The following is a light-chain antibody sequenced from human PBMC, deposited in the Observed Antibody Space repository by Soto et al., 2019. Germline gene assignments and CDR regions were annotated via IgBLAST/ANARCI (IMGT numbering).Light chain of an antibody. J-gene: IGKJ1*01. Sequence: EIVLTQSTGTLSLSPGERATLSCRASQGLTSSYITWYQQKPGQPLRLLIYSASNRATGIPDRFSGSGSGTDFTLTISRLEPEDFAVYYCQHYRTFGQGTNVELK. V-gene: IGKV3-20*01. CDR1: QGLTSSY. CDR2: SAS. CDR3: QHYRT.